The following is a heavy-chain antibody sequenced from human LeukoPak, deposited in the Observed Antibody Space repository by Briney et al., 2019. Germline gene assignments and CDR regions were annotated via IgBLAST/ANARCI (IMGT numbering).Heavy chain of an antibody. D-gene: IGHD2/OR15-2a*01. CDR3: ARDPEHCTSTACRRVFDY. J-gene: IGHJ4*02. CDR2: IYHSGSD. Sequence: PSETLSLTCTVSGYSINAGYFWGWIRQPPGKGLEWIGSIYHSGSDYYNPSLKSRVTISADTSKNQFSLKVTSVTAADTAVYYCARDPEHCTSTACRRVFDYWGQGILVSVSS. CDR1: GYSINAGYF. V-gene: IGHV4-38-2*02.